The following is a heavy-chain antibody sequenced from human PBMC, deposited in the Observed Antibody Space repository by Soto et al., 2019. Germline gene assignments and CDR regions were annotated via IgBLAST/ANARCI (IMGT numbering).Heavy chain of an antibody. D-gene: IGHD1-20*01. CDR3: TRCGITNRFDNWFDP. Sequence: GASVKVSCKASGYTFGSYGITWVRQAPGQGLEWMGWISGFNDYAQYAQKFQGRVTMTTDTSTNTAYMELKSLRFDDTAIYFCTRCGITNRFDNWFDPWGQGTLVTVSS. CDR1: GYTFGSYG. J-gene: IGHJ5*02. V-gene: IGHV1-18*01. CDR2: ISGFNDYA.